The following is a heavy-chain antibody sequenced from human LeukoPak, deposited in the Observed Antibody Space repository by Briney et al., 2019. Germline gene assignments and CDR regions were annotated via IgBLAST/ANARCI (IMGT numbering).Heavy chain of an antibody. CDR1: GFTFSSYG. CDR2: ISYDGSNK. Sequence: GRSLRLSCAASGFTFSSYGMHWVRQAPGKGLECVAIISYDGSNKYYTDSVKGRFTISRDNSKNTLYLQMNSLRAEDTAVYYCAKSGIEAAGSLVYFDYWGQGTLVTVSS. V-gene: IGHV3-30*18. D-gene: IGHD6-13*01. CDR3: AKSGIEAAGSLVYFDY. J-gene: IGHJ4*02.